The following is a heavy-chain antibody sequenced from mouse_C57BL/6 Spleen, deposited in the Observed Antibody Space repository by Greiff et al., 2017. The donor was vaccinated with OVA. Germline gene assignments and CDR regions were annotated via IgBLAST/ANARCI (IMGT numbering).Heavy chain of an antibody. CDR1: GYTFTTYP. V-gene: IGHV1-47*01. CDR2: FHPYNDDT. CDR3: AREVYFAY. Sequence: VQGVESGAELVKPGASVKMSCKASGYTFTTYPIEWMKQNPGKSLEWIGNFHPYNDDTKYNEKFKGKATLTVDKSSSTVYLELSRLTSDASDVYYCAREVYFAYWGQGTTLTVSS. J-gene: IGHJ2*01.